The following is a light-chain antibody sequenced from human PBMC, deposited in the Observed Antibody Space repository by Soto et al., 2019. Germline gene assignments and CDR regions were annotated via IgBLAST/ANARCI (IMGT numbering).Light chain of an antibody. V-gene: IGLV2-14*01. CDR3: SSYTGSVTL. CDR2: EVS. CDR1: SSDIGGYNF. Sequence: QSARTQPASVSRSPGQSITISCTGTSSDIGGYNFVSWYQQHPGKAPHLMIYEVSNRPSGVSNRFSGSKSGDTASLTISGLQAEDEADYYCSSYTGSVTLFGGGTKLTVL. J-gene: IGLJ2*01.